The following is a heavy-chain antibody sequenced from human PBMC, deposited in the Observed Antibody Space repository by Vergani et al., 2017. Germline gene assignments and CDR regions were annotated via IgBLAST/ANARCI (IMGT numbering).Heavy chain of an antibody. CDR3: ARDRGDWNGRRGAFDI. CDR1: GGSISSGGYY. D-gene: IGHD1-1*01. J-gene: IGHJ3*02. V-gene: IGHV4-31*03. Sequence: ESGPALVKPTQTLSLTCTVSGGSISSGGYYWSWIRQHPGKGLEWIGYIYYSGSTYYNPSLKSRVTISVDTSKNQFSLKLSSVTAADTAVYYCARDRGDWNGRRGAFDIWGQGTMVTVSS. CDR2: IYYSGST.